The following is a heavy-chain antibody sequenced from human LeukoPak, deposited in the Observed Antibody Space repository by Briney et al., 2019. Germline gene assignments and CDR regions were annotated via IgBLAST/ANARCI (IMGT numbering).Heavy chain of an antibody. CDR3: AKLMGAVAGTLDY. CDR2: ISGSGDST. V-gene: IGHV3-23*01. D-gene: IGHD6-19*01. J-gene: IGHJ4*02. Sequence: HPGGSLRLSCAASGFTFSSYAMSWVRQAPGKGLEWVSAISGSGDSTYYADSVKGRFTISRDNSKNTLYLQMNSLRAEDTAVYYCAKLMGAVAGTLDYWGQGTLVTVSS. CDR1: GFTFSSYA.